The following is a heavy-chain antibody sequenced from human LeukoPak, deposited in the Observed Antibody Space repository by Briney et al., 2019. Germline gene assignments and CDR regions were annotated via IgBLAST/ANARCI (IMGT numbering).Heavy chain of an antibody. D-gene: IGHD1-1*01. CDR2: IYTNEIT. J-gene: IGHJ5*02. CDR1: GGSISRYY. Sequence: PSETLSLTCSVSGGSISRYYWSWIRQPAGKGLEWIGRIYTNEITNYNPSLKSRVTMSVDTSKNQVSLKLNSVTAADTAVYYCARGQLERSYWFDPWGQGTLVTVSS. V-gene: IGHV4-4*07. CDR3: ARGQLERSYWFDP.